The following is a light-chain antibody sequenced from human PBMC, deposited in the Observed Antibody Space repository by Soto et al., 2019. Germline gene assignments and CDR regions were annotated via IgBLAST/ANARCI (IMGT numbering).Light chain of an antibody. V-gene: IGLV2-11*01. CDR3: CSYAGSYTSFYV. Sequence: QSGLTQPRSGSGAPGQSVTISCPGNNKDVGGYNYVFWYQQHPGKSPKLMIYDVSKRPSGVPYRFSGSKSGNTASLTISGLQAEDEADYYCCSYAGSYTSFYVFGTGTKVTVL. CDR1: NKDVGGYNY. J-gene: IGLJ1*01. CDR2: DVS.